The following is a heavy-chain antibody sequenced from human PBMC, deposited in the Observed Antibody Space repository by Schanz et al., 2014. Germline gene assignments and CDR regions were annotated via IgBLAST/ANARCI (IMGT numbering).Heavy chain of an antibody. D-gene: IGHD6-6*01. V-gene: IGHV3-30-3*01. CDR1: GFTFSSYA. J-gene: IGHJ4*02. Sequence: QVQLVESGGGVVQPGRSLRLSCAASGFTFSSYAMHWVRQAPGKGLEWVAVMSYDGSNKYYADSVKGRFTISRDTPKNTLYVQMNSLRADDTAVYYCARDQSPYTNSSDVRYFDYWGQGSLVTVSS. CDR2: MSYDGSNK. CDR3: ARDQSPYTNSSDVRYFDY.